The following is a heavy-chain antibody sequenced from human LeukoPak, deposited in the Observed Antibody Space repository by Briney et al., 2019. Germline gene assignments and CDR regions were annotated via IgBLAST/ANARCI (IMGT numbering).Heavy chain of an antibody. D-gene: IGHD3-22*01. CDR2: IKEDGSAA. V-gene: IGHV3-7*01. J-gene: IGHJ3*02. CDR3: VRDRVRREYSDSSGYRPDAFDI. Sequence: GGSLRLSYAAAGFTFTNYWMIWVRQAPGKGLEWVANIKEDGSAAFYVDSVKGRFTLSRDNAKNSVYLQMNSLRAEDTAVYYCVRDRVRREYSDSSGYRPDAFDIWGQGTMVTVSS. CDR1: GFTFTNYW.